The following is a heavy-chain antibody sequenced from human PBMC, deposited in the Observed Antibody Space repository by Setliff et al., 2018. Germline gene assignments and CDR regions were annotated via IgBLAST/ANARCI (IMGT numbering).Heavy chain of an antibody. J-gene: IGHJ4*02. CDR3: VRESRSTWYRRDF. V-gene: IGHV4-61*10. CDR2: IQSSGNT. Sequence: KTSETLSLTCTVSGGSVGSGNFYWSWIRQTAGKGLEWIGLIQSSGNTNYNPSLQSRVAISVDTSKNYFSLDVNSVTAADTAVYYCVRESRSTWYRRDFWGQGTLVTVSS. D-gene: IGHD6-13*01. CDR1: GGSVGSGNFY.